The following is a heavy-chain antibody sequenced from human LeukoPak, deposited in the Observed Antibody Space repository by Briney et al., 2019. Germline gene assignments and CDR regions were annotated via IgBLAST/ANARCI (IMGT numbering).Heavy chain of an antibody. J-gene: IGHJ4*02. D-gene: IGHD3-22*01. CDR1: GGTFSSYT. CDR3: ARDIQDPRDYYDSSGYTLDY. V-gene: IGHV1-69*04. Sequence: SVKVSCKASGGTFSSYTISWVRQAPGQGLEWMGRIIPILGIANYAQKFQGRVTIATDQSTSTAYMELSSLRSEDTAVYYCARDIQDPRDYYDSSGYTLDYWGQGTLVTVSS. CDR2: IIPILGIA.